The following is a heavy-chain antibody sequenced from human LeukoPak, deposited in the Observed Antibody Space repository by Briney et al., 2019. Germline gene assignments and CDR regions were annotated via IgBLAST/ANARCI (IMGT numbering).Heavy chain of an antibody. CDR2: ISGSGGST. D-gene: IGHD1-26*01. Sequence: GGSLRLSCAASGFTFSSYAMSWVRQAPGKGLEWVSAISGSGGSTYFADSVKGRFTISRDNSKNTLYLQMNSLRAEDTAVYYCAKFGGSYYYGPFEYWGQGTLVTVSS. J-gene: IGHJ4*02. CDR1: GFTFSSYA. V-gene: IGHV3-23*01. CDR3: AKFGGSYYYGPFEY.